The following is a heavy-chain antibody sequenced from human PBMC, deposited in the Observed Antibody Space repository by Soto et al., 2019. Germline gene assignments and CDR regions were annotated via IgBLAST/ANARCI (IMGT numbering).Heavy chain of an antibody. J-gene: IGHJ4*02. Sequence: PSETLSLTCTVSGGSISSYYLSWIRQPPGKGLEWIGYFYYTGSTNYNPSLKSRVTISIDASKNQFSLRLSSVTAADTAVYYCARSMHYSDGSNYSPFDYWGQGTLVTVSS. CDR3: ARSMHYSDGSNYSPFDY. CDR2: FYYTGST. CDR1: GGSISSYY. V-gene: IGHV4-59*12. D-gene: IGHD3-22*01.